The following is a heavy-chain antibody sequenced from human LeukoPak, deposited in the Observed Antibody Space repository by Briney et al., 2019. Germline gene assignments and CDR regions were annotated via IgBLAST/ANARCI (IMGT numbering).Heavy chain of an antibody. D-gene: IGHD4-17*01. CDR3: MGADYGGH. CDR2: IWHSGTT. V-gene: IGHV4-4*02. CDR1: GASISSNNW. Sequence: GTLSLTCAVSGASISSNNWWSWVRQPSGKGLEWIGEIWHSGTTNYNPSLKSRVTISVDKSKNQFSLKLNSVTAADTAVYYCMGADYGGHWGQGTLVTVSS. J-gene: IGHJ4*02.